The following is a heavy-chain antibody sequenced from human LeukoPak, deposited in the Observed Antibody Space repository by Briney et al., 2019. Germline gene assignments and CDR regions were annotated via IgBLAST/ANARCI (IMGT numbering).Heavy chain of an antibody. V-gene: IGHV4-39*01. D-gene: IGHD3-22*01. Sequence: SETLSLTCTVSGGSISSSSYYWGWIRQPPGKGLEWIGSIYYSGSTYYNPSLKSRVTISVDTSKNQFSLKLSSVTAADTAVYYCARDRRGYPDYWGQGTLVTVSS. CDR3: ARDRRGYPDY. J-gene: IGHJ4*02. CDR2: IYYSGST. CDR1: GGSISSSSYY.